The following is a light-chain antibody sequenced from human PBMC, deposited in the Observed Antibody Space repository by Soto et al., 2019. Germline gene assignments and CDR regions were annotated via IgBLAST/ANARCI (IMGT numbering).Light chain of an antibody. V-gene: IGLV2-14*01. CDR3: SSRTSSSTHYV. J-gene: IGLJ1*01. Sequence: QSVLTQPASVSGSPGQSITISCTGTISAVGGHNYVSWYQQHPGKAPKLMIYEVSYRPSGVSSRFSGSKSGNTASLTISGLQAEDEAAYYCSSRTSSSTHYVFGTGTKVTVL. CDR1: ISAVGGHNY. CDR2: EVS.